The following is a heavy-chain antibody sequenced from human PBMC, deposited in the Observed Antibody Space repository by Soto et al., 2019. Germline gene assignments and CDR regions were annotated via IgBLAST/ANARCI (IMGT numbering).Heavy chain of an antibody. J-gene: IGHJ4*02. V-gene: IGHV1-18*04. Sequence: QVQLVQSGAEVRKPGASVKVSCQASGYSFSNNGISWVRQAPGQGFEWMGWINGDNVNTNYAQKFQGRVTMTTDTATSTAYMELRSLRSDDTAVYYCARDLGYGDYGTDFWGQGTLVAVSS. CDR3: ARDLGYGDYGTDF. CDR2: INGDNVNT. D-gene: IGHD4-17*01. CDR1: GYSFSNNG.